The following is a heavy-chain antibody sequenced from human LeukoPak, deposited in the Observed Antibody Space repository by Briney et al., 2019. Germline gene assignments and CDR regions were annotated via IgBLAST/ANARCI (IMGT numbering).Heavy chain of an antibody. J-gene: IGHJ4*02. CDR1: GFTFDDYA. V-gene: IGHV3-9*01. CDR2: FNWNTGNI. D-gene: IGHD2-2*02. Sequence: GGSLRLSCAASGFTFDDYAVHWVRQVPGEGLEWVSGFNWNTGNIDYADSVKGRFTISRDNAKNSLYLQMNSLRTEDTAFYYCAKVHCSSADCFTGGFDCWGQGTLVIVSS. CDR3: AKVHCSSADCFTGGFDC.